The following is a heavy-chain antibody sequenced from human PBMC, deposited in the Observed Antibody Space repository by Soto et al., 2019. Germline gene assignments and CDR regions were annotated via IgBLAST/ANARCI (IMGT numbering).Heavy chain of an antibody. V-gene: IGHV1-69*13. CDR1: GGTFSSYA. D-gene: IGHD3-10*01. J-gene: IGHJ6*02. CDR3: ARGLASTMVRGVMIYYGMDV. Sequence: ASVKVSCKASGGTFSSYAISWVRQAPGQGLEWMGGIIPIFGTANYAQKFQGRVTITADESTSTAYMELSSLRSEDTAVYYCARGLASTMVRGVMIYYGMDVWGQGTTVTVSS. CDR2: IIPIFGTA.